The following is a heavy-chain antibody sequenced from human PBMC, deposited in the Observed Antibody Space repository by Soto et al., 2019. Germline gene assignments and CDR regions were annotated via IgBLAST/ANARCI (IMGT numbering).Heavy chain of an antibody. CDR2: INAGNGNT. J-gene: IGHJ6*02. CDR3: ARXSGYDNYYYYGMDV. V-gene: IGHV1-3*01. D-gene: IGHD5-12*01. Sequence: ASVKVSCKASGYTFTSYAMHWVRQAPGQRLEWMGWINAGNGNTKYSQKFQGRVTITRDTSASTAYMELSSLRSEDTAVYYCARXSGYDNYYYYGMDVWGQGTTVTVSS. CDR1: GYTFTSYA.